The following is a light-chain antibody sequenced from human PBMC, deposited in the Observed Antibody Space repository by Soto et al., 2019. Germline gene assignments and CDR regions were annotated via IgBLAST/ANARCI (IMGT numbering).Light chain of an antibody. CDR2: GAS. CDR1: QSVSNNY. J-gene: IGKJ1*01. V-gene: IGKV3-20*01. Sequence: EIVLTQSPGTLSLSPRERATLSCRASQSVSNNYLAWNQHRPGQAPRLLIYGASTRAPGIPDRFSGSGSGTDFTLTISRLEPEDFAVYYCQQYAASPRTFGQGTQV. CDR3: QQYAASPRT.